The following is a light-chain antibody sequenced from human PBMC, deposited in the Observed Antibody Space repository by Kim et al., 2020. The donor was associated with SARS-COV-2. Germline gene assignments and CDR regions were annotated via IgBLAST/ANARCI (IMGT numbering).Light chain of an antibody. J-gene: IGKJ1*01. CDR1: HTITKW. CDR2: ETS. Sequence: SSVGYSVTTSCLASHTITKWLAWYQQKPGKAPKLLIFETSGLESGVPSRFSGSRSGTDFTLTINSLQPDDVATYYCHQYDTYPWAFVQGTRLEIK. CDR3: HQYDTYPWA. V-gene: IGKV1-5*01.